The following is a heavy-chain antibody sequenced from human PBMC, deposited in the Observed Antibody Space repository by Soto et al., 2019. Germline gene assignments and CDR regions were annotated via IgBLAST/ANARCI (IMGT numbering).Heavy chain of an antibody. CDR1: GFTFSSYA. J-gene: IGHJ4*02. Sequence: GGSLRLSCAASGFTFSSYAMSWVRQAPGKGLEWVSAISGSGGSTYYADSVKGRFTISRDNSKNTLYLQMNSLRAEDTAVYYCAKNKQWLVDLDMAGLRYWGQGTLVTVSS. D-gene: IGHD6-19*01. CDR2: ISGSGGST. CDR3: AKNKQWLVDLDMAGLRY. V-gene: IGHV3-23*01.